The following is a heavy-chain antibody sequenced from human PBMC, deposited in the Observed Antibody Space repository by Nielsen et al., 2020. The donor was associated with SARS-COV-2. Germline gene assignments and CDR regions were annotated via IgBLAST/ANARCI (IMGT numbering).Heavy chain of an antibody. CDR2: ISWNSGSI. D-gene: IGHD6-13*01. J-gene: IGHJ6*02. CDR3: ATLASSSWTPYYYYGMDV. Sequence: GGSLRPSCAASGFPFDDYAMHWDRQAPGKGLEWVSGISWNSGSIGYADSVKGRFTISRDNAKNSLYLQMNSLRAEDTALYYCATLASSSWTPYYYYGMDVWGQGTTVTVSS. CDR1: GFPFDDYA. V-gene: IGHV3-9*01.